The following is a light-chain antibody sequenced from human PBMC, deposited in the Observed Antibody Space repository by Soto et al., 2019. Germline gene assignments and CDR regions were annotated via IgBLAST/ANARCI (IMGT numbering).Light chain of an antibody. J-gene: IGLJ3*02. CDR3: SSYTSSSTRV. CDR2: EVS. V-gene: IGLV2-14*01. Sequence: QSVLTQPASVSGSPGQSITISCTGTSSDVGGYNYVSWYQQHPGKAPKLMIYEVSNRPSGVANRFSGSKSGNTASLTIAGLHAEDDDYYYCSSYTSSSTRVFGGGTKLTVL. CDR1: SSDVGGYNY.